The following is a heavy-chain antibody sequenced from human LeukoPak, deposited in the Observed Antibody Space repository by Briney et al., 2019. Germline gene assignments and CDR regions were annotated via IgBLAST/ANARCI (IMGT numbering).Heavy chain of an antibody. CDR1: GGSISSSRYY. D-gene: IGHD3-9*01. CDR3: LIQQNTAYEILTGYYIQYYYYYGMDV. Sequence: PSETLSLTWTVSGGSISSSRYYWGWIRQPPGKALEWIGSIYYSGSTYYNPSLKSRVTISVDTPKNQFSLKLSSVTCADTAVYFFLIQQNTAYEILTGYYIQYYYYYGMDVWGQGTTVTVSS. V-gene: IGHV4-39*01. CDR2: IYYSGST. J-gene: IGHJ6*02.